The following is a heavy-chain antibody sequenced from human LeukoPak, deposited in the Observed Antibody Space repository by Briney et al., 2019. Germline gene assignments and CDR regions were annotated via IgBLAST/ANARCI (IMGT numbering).Heavy chain of an antibody. CDR2: ISISGDST. D-gene: IGHD1-26*01. CDR1: GFTFSKYG. V-gene: IGHV3-23*01. Sequence: GGSLRLSCAASGFTFSKYGMNWVRQAPGKGLEWVSSISISGDSTYYADSVKARFTISRDNSKNTLYLQMNSLRVEDTAVYYCARELREHGVFDIWGQGIMVTVSS. J-gene: IGHJ3*02. CDR3: ARELREHGVFDI.